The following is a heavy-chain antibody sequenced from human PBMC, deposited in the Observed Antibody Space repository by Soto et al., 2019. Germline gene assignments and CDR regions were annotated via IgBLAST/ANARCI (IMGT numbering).Heavy chain of an antibody. V-gene: IGHV3-48*02. CDR3: ARAPQLVAPAATGFDS. J-gene: IGHJ4*02. CDR1: GFPFSTYS. D-gene: IGHD2-2*01. CDR2: ISASTLTT. Sequence: EVELVESGGGLVQPGGSLRLSCAASGFPFSTYSMSWVRQAPGKGLEWISYISASTLTTFYADSVKGRFTISRDTAQYSLYLQMNSLRDEDTAVYYWARAPQLVAPAATGFDSWGQGTLVTVSS.